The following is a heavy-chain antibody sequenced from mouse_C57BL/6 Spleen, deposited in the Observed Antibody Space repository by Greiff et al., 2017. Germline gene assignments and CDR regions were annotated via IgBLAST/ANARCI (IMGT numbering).Heavy chain of an antibody. V-gene: IGHV1-81*01. CDR1: GYTFTSYG. Sequence: QVKLEQSGAELARPGASVKLSCKASGYTFTSYGISWVKQRTGQGLEWIGEIYPRSGNTYYNEKFKGKATLTADKSSSTAYMELRSLTSEDSAVYFCARSTDYYGTLDYWGQGTTLTVSS. CDR3: ARSTDYYGTLDY. D-gene: IGHD1-1*01. CDR2: IYPRSGNT. J-gene: IGHJ2*01.